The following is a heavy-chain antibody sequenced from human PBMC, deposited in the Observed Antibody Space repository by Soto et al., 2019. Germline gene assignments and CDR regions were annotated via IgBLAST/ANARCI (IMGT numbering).Heavy chain of an antibody. Sequence: QVQLVQSGAEVKEPGASVKVSCKASGYTYTSYGIGWVRQAPGQGREWMGWISAYNGNTNYAQKLQGRVTMTTDTSTSTAYMELRSLRSDDTAVYYCARGGRRVLAPDLIDYWGQGTLVTVSS. D-gene: IGHD2-15*01. V-gene: IGHV1-18*01. CDR1: GYTYTSYG. CDR2: ISAYNGNT. CDR3: ARGGRRVLAPDLIDY. J-gene: IGHJ4*02.